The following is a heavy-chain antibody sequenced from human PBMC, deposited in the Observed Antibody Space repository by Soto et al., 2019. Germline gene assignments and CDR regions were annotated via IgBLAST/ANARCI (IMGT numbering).Heavy chain of an antibody. D-gene: IGHD1-26*01. CDR3: ARDGTSGSPRGNWFDP. CDR1: GYTFTVYG. V-gene: IGHV1-18*04. J-gene: IGHJ5*02. CDR2: ISAYNGNT. Sequence: SLKVSCKASGYTFTVYGISWVRQAPGQGLEWMGWISAYNGNTNYAQKLQGRVTMTTDTSTSTAYMELRSLRSDDTAVYYCARDGTSGSPRGNWFDPWGQGTLVTVSS.